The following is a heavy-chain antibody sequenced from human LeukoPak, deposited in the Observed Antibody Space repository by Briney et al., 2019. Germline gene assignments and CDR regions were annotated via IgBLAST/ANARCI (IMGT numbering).Heavy chain of an antibody. CDR1: GGTFSSYA. D-gene: IGHD5-12*01. CDR2: IIPIFGTA. CDR3: ASDNSGYDAFGY. V-gene: IGHV1-69*06. J-gene: IGHJ4*02. Sequence: SVKVSCKASGGTFSSYAISWVRQAPGQGLEWMGGIIPIFGTANYAQKFQGRVTITADKSTSTAYMELSSLRSEDTAVYYCASDNSGYDAFGYWGQGTLVTVSS.